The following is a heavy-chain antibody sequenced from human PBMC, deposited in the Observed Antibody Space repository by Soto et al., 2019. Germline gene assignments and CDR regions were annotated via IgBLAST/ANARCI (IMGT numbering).Heavy chain of an antibody. CDR3: ASLDTARVETAGY. J-gene: IGHJ4*02. V-gene: IGHV3-7*01. D-gene: IGHD5-18*01. CDR2: IKQGGTET. Sequence: HPGGSLRLSCVGSGLSLSNIWTSWVRQAPGKGLEWVANIKQGGTETYYVDSVKGRFTISKEHAKNSLYLQMNSLRVEDTALYYCASLDTARVETAGYWGQGTRVTVSP. CDR1: GLSLSNIW.